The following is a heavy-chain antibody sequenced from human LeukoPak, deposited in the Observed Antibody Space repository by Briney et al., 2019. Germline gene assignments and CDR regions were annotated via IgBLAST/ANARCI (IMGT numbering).Heavy chain of an antibody. J-gene: IGHJ4*02. CDR1: GFIFDDHG. CDR2: NNWNGGST. CDR3: AKDGKNYFDY. V-gene: IGHV3-20*04. D-gene: IGHD1-26*01. Sequence: TGGSLRLSCAASGFIFDDHGMSWVRQAPGKGLEWVSGNNWNGGSTGYADSVKGRFTISRDNSKNSLSLRMNSLRAEDTALYYCAKDGKNYFDYWGQGTLVTVSS.